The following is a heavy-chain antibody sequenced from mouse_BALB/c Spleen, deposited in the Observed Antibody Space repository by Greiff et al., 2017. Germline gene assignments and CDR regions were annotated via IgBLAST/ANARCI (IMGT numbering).Heavy chain of an antibody. J-gene: IGHJ2*01. D-gene: IGHD1-1*01. CDR2: ISSGGSYT. CDR3: ARRATVNYFDY. CDR1: GFTFSSYG. Sequence: EVKLVESGGDLVKPGGSLKLSCAASGFTFSSYGMSLVRQTPDKRLEWVATISSGGSYTYYPDSVKGRFTISRDNAKNTLYLQMSSLKSEDTAMYYCARRATVNYFDYWGQGTTLTVSS. V-gene: IGHV5-6*02.